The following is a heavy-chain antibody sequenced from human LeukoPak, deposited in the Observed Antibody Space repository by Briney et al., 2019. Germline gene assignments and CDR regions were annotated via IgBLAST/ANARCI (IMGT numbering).Heavy chain of an antibody. D-gene: IGHD2-15*01. CDR1: GGSISSYY. J-gene: IGHJ3*02. CDR2: IYYSGST. Sequence: SETLSLTCTVSGGSISSYYWSWIRQPPGKGLEWIGYIYYSGSTNYNPSLKSRVTISVDTSKNQFSLKLSSVTAEDTAVYYCAREDCSGGSCYTKYTNHAFDIWGQGTMVTVSS. CDR3: AREDCSGGSCYTKYTNHAFDI. V-gene: IGHV4-59*01.